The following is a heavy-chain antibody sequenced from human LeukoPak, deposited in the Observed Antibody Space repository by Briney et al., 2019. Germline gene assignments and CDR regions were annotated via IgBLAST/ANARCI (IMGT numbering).Heavy chain of an antibody. J-gene: IGHJ4*02. V-gene: IGHV3-48*03. CDR1: GFTFSSYE. Sequence: PGGSLRLSCAASGFTFSSYEMGWVRQAPGKGLEWVSYISTTGTITYYADSVKGRFTISRDNAENSLYLQMNSLRAEDTAVYYCARDYSVMDIVASYFFDYWGQGTLVTVSS. D-gene: IGHD5-12*01. CDR3: ARDYSVMDIVASYFFDY. CDR2: ISTTGTIT.